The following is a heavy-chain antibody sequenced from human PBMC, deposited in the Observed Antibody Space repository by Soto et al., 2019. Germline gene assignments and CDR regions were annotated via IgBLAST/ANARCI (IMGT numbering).Heavy chain of an antibody. CDR1: GFTFNTYG. V-gene: IGHV3-30*03. J-gene: IGHJ5*02. CDR2: ITYDANSK. D-gene: IGHD2-8*02. Sequence: PGGSLRLSCEASGFTFNTYGMHWVPHAPGKGLEWLVVITYDANSKLYVDSLKGRFTISRDNSKNQVFLKMASLRPEDTGLYFCARGLLGTGSLASWGQGTLVTVSS. CDR3: ARGLLGTGSLAS.